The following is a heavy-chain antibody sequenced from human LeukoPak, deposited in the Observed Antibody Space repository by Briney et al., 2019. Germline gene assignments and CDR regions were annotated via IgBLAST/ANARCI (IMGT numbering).Heavy chain of an antibody. Sequence: SETLSLTCTVSGGSISSSSYYWGWIRQPPGKGLEWIGSIYYSGSTYYNPSLKSRVTISVDTSKNQFSLRLSSVTAADTAVYYCARELELVQLERFGWFDPWGQGTLVTVSS. V-gene: IGHV4-39*07. D-gene: IGHD1-1*01. CDR2: IYYSGST. CDR3: ARELELVQLERFGWFDP. CDR1: GGSISSSSYY. J-gene: IGHJ5*02.